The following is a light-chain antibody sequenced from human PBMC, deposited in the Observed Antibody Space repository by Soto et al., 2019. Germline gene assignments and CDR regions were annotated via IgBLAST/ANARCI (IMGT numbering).Light chain of an antibody. J-gene: IGKJ1*01. V-gene: IGKV1-5*01. CDR3: QQYNPYSPWT. CDR1: QSIDTW. Sequence: IQMTQSPSSLSASVGDRVTITCRASQSIDTWLAWYQQKPKRVPKLLIYDASSLESGVPLRFRGSGSGTEFTLTISSLQPDDFASYYCQQYNPYSPWTFGQGTKVDIK. CDR2: DAS.